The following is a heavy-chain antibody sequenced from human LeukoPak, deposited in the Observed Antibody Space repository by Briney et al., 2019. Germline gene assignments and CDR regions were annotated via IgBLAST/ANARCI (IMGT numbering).Heavy chain of an antibody. Sequence: PSETLSLTCTVSGGSISSYYWSWIRQPPGKGLEWIGYIYYSGSTNYNPSLKSRVTISVDTSKNQFSLKLSSVTAADTAVYYCAREPEIAAAGYYFDYWGQGTLVTVSS. CDR1: GGSISSYY. V-gene: IGHV4-59*01. J-gene: IGHJ4*02. CDR3: AREPEIAAAGYYFDY. D-gene: IGHD6-13*01. CDR2: IYYSGST.